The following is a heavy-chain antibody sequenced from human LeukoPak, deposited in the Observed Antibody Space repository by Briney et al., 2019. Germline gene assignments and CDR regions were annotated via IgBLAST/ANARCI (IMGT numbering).Heavy chain of an antibody. CDR3: ARGLWFGELAFDY. CDR2: ISGNGGST. CDR1: GFTFSSYG. D-gene: IGHD3-10*01. Sequence: GGSLRLSCAASGFTFSSYGMSWVRQAPGKGLEWVSAISGNGGSTYYANSVKGRFTISRDNSKNTLYLQMGSLRAEDMAVYYCARGLWFGELAFDYWGQGTLVTVSS. V-gene: IGHV3-64*01. J-gene: IGHJ4*02.